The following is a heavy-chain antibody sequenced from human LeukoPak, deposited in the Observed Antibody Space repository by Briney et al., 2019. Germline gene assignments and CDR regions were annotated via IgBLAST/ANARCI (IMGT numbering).Heavy chain of an antibody. J-gene: IGHJ4*02. Sequence: ASVKVSCKSSGYTFTGYYMHWVRQAPGQGLEWMGWINPNSGATLYAQKFQGRVTMTRDTSINTAYMELSSLRSDDTAVYYCTRAKRVIFDYWGQGTLVIVSS. CDR2: INPNSGAT. V-gene: IGHV1-2*02. CDR1: GYTFTGYY. D-gene: IGHD1-1*01. CDR3: TRAKRVIFDY.